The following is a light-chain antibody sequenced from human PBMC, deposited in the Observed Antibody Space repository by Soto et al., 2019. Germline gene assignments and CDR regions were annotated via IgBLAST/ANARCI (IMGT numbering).Light chain of an antibody. V-gene: IGLV2-14*01. CDR2: EVS. CDR3: SSYTSGSTWV. Sequence: QSALTHPASVAGSPGQSITISCTGTSTDVGGYNYVSWYQQHPGKAPKLMIYEVSNRPSGVSNRSSGSKSGNTASLTISGLQAEDEADYYCSSYTSGSTWVFGGGTKVTVL. J-gene: IGLJ3*02. CDR1: STDVGGYNY.